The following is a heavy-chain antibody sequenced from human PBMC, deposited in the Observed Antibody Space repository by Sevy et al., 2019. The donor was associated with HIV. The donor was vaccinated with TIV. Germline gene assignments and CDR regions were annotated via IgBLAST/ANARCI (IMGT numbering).Heavy chain of an antibody. V-gene: IGHV3-23*01. J-gene: IGHJ4*02. Sequence: GGSLRLSCAASVFSFNIYAMSWVRQGSGKGLEWVAGIGGSGVDTHYADSVKGRFTISRDNSKNTLYLQMSNLRAEDTAVYYCAKAGSDYVWETYRFFDYWGQGTLVTVSS. D-gene: IGHD3-16*02. CDR2: IGGSGVDT. CDR3: AKAGSDYVWETYRFFDY. CDR1: VFSFNIYA.